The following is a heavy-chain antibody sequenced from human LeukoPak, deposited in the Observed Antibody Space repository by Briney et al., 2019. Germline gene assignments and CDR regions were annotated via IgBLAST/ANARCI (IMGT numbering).Heavy chain of an antibody. CDR1: GGSFSGYY. CDR3: ARGLLPALDY. CDR2: INHSGST. D-gene: IGHD1-26*01. V-gene: IGHV4-34*01. J-gene: IGHJ4*02. Sequence: SETLSLTCAVYGGSFSGYYWSWIRQPPGKGLEWIGEINHSGSTNYNPSLKSRVTISVDTSKNQFSLKLSSVTAADTAVCYCARGLLPALDYWGQGTLVTVSS.